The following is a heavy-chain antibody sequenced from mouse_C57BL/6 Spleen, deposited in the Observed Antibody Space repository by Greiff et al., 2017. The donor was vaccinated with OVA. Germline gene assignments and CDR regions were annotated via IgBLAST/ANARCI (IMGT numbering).Heavy chain of an antibody. CDR3: AYDYDAWFAY. V-gene: IGHV1-81*01. CDR1: GYTFTSYG. D-gene: IGHD2-4*01. J-gene: IGHJ3*01. Sequence: VQLKQSGAELARPGASVKLSCKASGYTFTSYGISWVKQRTGQGLEWIGEIYPRSGNTYYNEKFKGKATLTADKSSSTAYMELRSLTSEDSAVYFCAYDYDAWFAYWGQGTLVTVSA. CDR2: IYPRSGNT.